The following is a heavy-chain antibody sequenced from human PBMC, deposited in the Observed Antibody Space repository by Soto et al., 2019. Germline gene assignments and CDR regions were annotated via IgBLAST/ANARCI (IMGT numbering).Heavy chain of an antibody. CDR3: ARIPGYYYDSSGYYHGY. J-gene: IGHJ4*02. D-gene: IGHD3-22*01. Sequence: SETLSLTCTGSGGSISSYYWSWIRQPPGKGLEWIGYIYYSGSTNYNPSLKSRVTISVDTSKNQFSLKLSSVTAADTAVYYCARIPGYYYDSSGYYHGYWGQGTLVTVSS. CDR2: IYYSGST. V-gene: IGHV4-59*08. CDR1: GGSISSYY.